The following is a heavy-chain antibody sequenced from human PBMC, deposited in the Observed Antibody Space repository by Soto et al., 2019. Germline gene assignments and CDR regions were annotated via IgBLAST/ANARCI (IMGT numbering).Heavy chain of an antibody. J-gene: IGHJ4*02. D-gene: IGHD3-10*01. Sequence: SETLSLTCTVSGGSISRYYWSWIRRPPGKGLEWIGYIYYTGSTKYNPSLKSRVTISLDTSKNQFSLSLRSVTAADTALYYCVRTGGGSGGYWGQGTPVTVSS. CDR1: GGSISRYY. V-gene: IGHV4-59*01. CDR3: VRTGGGSGGY. CDR2: IYYTGST.